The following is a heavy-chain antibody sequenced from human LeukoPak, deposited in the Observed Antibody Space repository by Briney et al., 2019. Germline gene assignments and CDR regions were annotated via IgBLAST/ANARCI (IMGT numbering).Heavy chain of an antibody. CDR3: ARKVRIVVVVAATDIHFDY. CDR2: INHSGST. CDR1: GVSFSGYY. V-gene: IGHV4-34*01. J-gene: IGHJ4*02. D-gene: IGHD2-15*01. Sequence: SETLSLTCAVYGVSFSGYYWSWIRQPPGKGLEWIGEINHSGSTNYNPSLKSRVTISVDTSKNQFSLKLSSVTAADTAVYYCARKVRIVVVVAATDIHFDYWGQGTLVTVSS.